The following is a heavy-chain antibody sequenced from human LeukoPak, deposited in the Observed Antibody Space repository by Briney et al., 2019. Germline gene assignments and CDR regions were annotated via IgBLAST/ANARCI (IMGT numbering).Heavy chain of an antibody. CDR1: GFTFSSYE. CDR3: ASPLPPSGEPSWGPHFDY. D-gene: IGHD3-16*01. Sequence: QPGGSLRLSCAASGFTFSSYEMNWVRQAPGKGLEWVSYIASSGSTIYYADSVKGRFTISRDNAKNSLYLQMNSLRAEDTAVYYCASPLPPSGEPSWGPHFDYWGQGTLVTVSS. V-gene: IGHV3-48*03. J-gene: IGHJ4*02. CDR2: IASSGSTI.